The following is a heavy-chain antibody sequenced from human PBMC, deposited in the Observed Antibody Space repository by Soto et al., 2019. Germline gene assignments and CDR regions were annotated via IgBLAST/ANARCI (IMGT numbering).Heavy chain of an antibody. CDR3: ARVGDIVVVPAEAPYYGMDV. V-gene: IGHV4-31*03. J-gene: IGHJ6*02. CDR1: GGSISSGGYY. D-gene: IGHD2-2*01. CDR2: IYDSGST. Sequence: QVQLQESGPGLVKPSQTLSLTCTVSGGSISSGGYYWSWIRQPPGKGLEWIGYIYDSGSTYYNPSLKSRVTISVDTSKNQFSLKLSSVTAADTAVYYCARVGDIVVVPAEAPYYGMDVWGQGTTVTVSS.